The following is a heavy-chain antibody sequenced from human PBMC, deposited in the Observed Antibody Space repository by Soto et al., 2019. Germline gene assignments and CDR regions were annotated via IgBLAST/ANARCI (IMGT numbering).Heavy chain of an antibody. D-gene: IGHD3-10*01. CDR1: GYSISSGYY. CDR2: IYHSGST. V-gene: IGHV4-38-2*02. J-gene: IGHJ5*02. CDR3: ARDDGEFDP. Sequence: SETLSLTCAVSGYSISSGYYWGWIRQPPGKGLEWIGSIYHSGSTYYNPSLKSRVTISVDTSKNQFSLKLSSVTAADTAVYYCARDDGEFDPWGQGTLVTV.